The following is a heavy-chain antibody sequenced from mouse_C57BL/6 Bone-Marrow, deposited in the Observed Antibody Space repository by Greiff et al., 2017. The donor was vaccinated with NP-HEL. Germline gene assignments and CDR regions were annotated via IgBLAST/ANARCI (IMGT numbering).Heavy chain of an antibody. Sequence: EVQLQESGTVLARPGASVKMSCKTSGYTFTSYWMHWVKQRPGQGLEWIGAISPGNSDTSYNQKFKGKAKMTAVTSASTAYMELSSLTNEDSAVYYCTVYYYGNPYWYFDVWGTGTTVTVSS. CDR2: ISPGNSDT. J-gene: IGHJ1*03. CDR1: GYTFTSYW. CDR3: TVYYYGNPYWYFDV. D-gene: IGHD1-1*01. V-gene: IGHV1-5*01.